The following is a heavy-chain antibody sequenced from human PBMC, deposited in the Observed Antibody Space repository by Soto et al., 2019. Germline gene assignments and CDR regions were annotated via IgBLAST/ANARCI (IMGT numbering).Heavy chain of an antibody. CDR3: AREVGGYYFDY. CDR1: GFTLSSYE. Sequence: VQLVESGGGLVQPGGSLRLSCAASGFTLSSYEMNWVRQAPGKGLEWVSYISSSGSTIHYADSVKGRFTISRDNAKNSLYLQMNSLRAEDTAVYYCAREVGGYYFDYWGQGTLVTVSS. D-gene: IGHD3-10*01. CDR2: ISSSGSTI. V-gene: IGHV3-48*03. J-gene: IGHJ4*02.